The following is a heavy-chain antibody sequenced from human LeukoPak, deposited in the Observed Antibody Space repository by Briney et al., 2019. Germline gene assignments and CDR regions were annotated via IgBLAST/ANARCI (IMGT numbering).Heavy chain of an antibody. D-gene: IGHD4-17*01. J-gene: IGHJ4*02. CDR3: AKLPTVTYPLDY. CDR2: ISGSGGST. CDR1: GFTFSSYA. V-gene: IGHV3-23*01. Sequence: GGSLRLSCAASGFTFSSYAMSWVRQAPGKGLEWVSVISGSGGSTYYADSVKGRFTSSRDNSKNTLYLQMNSLRAEDTAVYYCAKLPTVTYPLDYWGQGTLVTVSS.